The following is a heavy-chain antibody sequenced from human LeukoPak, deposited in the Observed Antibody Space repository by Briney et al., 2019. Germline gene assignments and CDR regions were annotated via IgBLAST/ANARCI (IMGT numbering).Heavy chain of an antibody. J-gene: IGHJ6*03. D-gene: IGHD2-2*01. Sequence: SETLSLTCSVSGGSITIYYWSWIRQPPGKGLEWIGYIDHTGITNYNPSLNSRVTISRDTSKNHFSLELSSATAADTAVYYCARDSRYCSSTSCYFSYYYYMDVWGKGTTVTISS. CDR3: ARDSRYCSSTSCYFSYYYYMDV. CDR2: IDHTGIT. V-gene: IGHV4-59*01. CDR1: GGSITIYY.